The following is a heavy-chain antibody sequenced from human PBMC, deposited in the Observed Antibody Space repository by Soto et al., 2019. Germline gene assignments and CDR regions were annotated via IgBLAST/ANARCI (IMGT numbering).Heavy chain of an antibody. J-gene: IGHJ4*02. V-gene: IGHV1-18*01. Sequence: ASVKVSCKASGYTFTSYGISWVRQAPGQGLEWMGWISAYNGNTNYAQKLQGRVTMTTDTSTSTAYMELRSLRSDDTAVYYCATSPLVVLSSGRLGYLDYWGQGTLVTVSS. CDR2: ISAYNGNT. D-gene: IGHD3-22*01. CDR3: ATSPLVVLSSGRLGYLDY. CDR1: GYTFTSYG.